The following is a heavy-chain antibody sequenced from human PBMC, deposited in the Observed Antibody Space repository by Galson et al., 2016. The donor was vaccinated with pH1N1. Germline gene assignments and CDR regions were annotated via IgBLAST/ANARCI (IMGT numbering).Heavy chain of an antibody. D-gene: IGHD3-10*01. V-gene: IGHV4-61*02. J-gene: IGHJ4*02. CDR1: GGSISSSIYY. CDR2: MYTSGTT. CDR3: ARDRAALTGIFDY. Sequence: TLSLTCTVSGGSISSSIYYWNWIRQPAGKGLEWIGRMYTSGTTTYNPSLESRVSISVDTSKNQFSLRLSSVTAADTAVYFCARDRAALTGIFDYWGQGALVTVSS.